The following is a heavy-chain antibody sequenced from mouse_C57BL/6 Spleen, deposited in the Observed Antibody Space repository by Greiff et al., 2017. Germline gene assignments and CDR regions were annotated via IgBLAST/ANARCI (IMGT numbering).Heavy chain of an antibody. V-gene: IGHV5-4*01. CDR3: ARDQSFAY. CDR1: GFTFSSYA. J-gene: IGHJ3*01. Sequence: EVKLMESGGGLVKPGGSLKLSCAASGFTFSSYAMSWVRQTPEKRLEWVATISDGGSYTYYPDNVKGRFTISRDNAKNNLYLQMSHLKSEDTAMYYFARDQSFAYWGQGTLVTVSA. CDR2: ISDGGSYT.